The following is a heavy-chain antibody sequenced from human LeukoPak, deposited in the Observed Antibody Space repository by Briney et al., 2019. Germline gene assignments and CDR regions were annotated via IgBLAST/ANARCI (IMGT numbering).Heavy chain of an antibody. J-gene: IGHJ4*02. Sequence: PGRSLRLSCAASGFTFSDYWTHWVRQAPGKGLVWVSLIKSDGISAMYADSVKGRFSISRDNAKNTLYLQMNSLRAEDTAVYFCAREVASAAFDYWGQGTPVTASS. CDR2: IKSDGISA. CDR1: GFTFSDYW. D-gene: IGHD5-12*01. V-gene: IGHV3-74*03. CDR3: AREVASAAFDY.